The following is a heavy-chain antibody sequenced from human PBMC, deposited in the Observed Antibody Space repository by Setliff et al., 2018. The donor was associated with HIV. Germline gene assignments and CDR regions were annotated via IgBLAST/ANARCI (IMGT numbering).Heavy chain of an antibody. J-gene: IGHJ4*02. CDR2: IKQDGSET. D-gene: IGHD6-19*01. Sequence: GGSLRLSCAASGFTFSDAWMNWFRQAPGKGLEWVANIKQDGSETYHVDSVKGRFTISRDNSKNTLYLQMDSLRAEDTALYYCTSDPPASGWTLAYWGQGALVTVSS. V-gene: IGHV3-7*01. CDR3: TSDPPASGWTLAY. CDR1: GFTFSDAW.